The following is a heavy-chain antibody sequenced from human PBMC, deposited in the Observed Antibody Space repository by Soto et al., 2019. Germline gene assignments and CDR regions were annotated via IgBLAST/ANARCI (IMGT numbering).Heavy chain of an antibody. Sequence: SETLSLTCAVSGGSISSYYWSWIRQPPGKGLEWIGYIYYSGSTNYNPSLKSRVTISVDTSKNQFSLKLSSVTAADTAVYYCARDDEDYYYGMDVWGQGTTVTVSS. J-gene: IGHJ6*02. CDR2: IYYSGST. V-gene: IGHV4-59*01. CDR3: ARDDEDYYYGMDV. CDR1: GGSISSYY.